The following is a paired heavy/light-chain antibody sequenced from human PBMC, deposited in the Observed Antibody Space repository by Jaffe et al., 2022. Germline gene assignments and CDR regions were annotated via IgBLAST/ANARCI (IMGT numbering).Heavy chain of an antibody. D-gene: IGHD6-19*01. V-gene: IGHV4-61*01. CDR2: IYYSGST. CDR3: RSIQHQKYSSGWYTQDYFDY. CDR1: GGSVSSGSYY. J-gene: IGHJ4*02. Sequence: QVQLQESGPGLVKPSETLSLTCTVSGGSVSSGSYYWSWIRQPPGKGLEWIGYIYYSGSTNYNPSLKSRVTISVDTSKNQFSLKLSSVTAADTAVYYCRSIQHQKYSSGWYTQDYFDYWGQGTLVTVSS.
Light chain of an antibody. CDR2: WAS. CDR3: QQYYSTFS. V-gene: IGKV4-1*01. CDR1: QSVLYSSNNKNY. Sequence: DIVMTQSPDSLAVSLGERATINCKSSQSVLYSSNNKNYLAWYQQKPGQPPKLLIYWASTRESGVPDRFSGSGSGTDFTLTISSLQAEDVAVYYCQQYYSTFSFGQGTKVEIK. J-gene: IGKJ1*01.